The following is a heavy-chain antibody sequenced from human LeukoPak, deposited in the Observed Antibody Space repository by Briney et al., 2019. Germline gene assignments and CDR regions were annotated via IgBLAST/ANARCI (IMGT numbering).Heavy chain of an antibody. V-gene: IGHV3-30*18. CDR2: ISYDGSNK. J-gene: IGHJ4*02. Sequence: ARSLRLSCAASGFIFSSYGMHWVRQAPGKGLEWVAVISYDGSNKYYADSVKGRFTISRDNSKNTLYLQMNSLRVEDTAVYYCAKVDSGDYGDLRIPADYWGQGTLVIVSS. D-gene: IGHD4-17*01. CDR3: AKVDSGDYGDLRIPADY. CDR1: GFIFSSYG.